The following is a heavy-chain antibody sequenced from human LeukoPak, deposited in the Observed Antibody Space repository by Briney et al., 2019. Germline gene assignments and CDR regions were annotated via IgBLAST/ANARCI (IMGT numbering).Heavy chain of an antibody. D-gene: IGHD6-19*01. CDR3: AREPSGWYVDY. J-gene: IGHJ4*02. CDR1: GFTFSDRS. V-gene: IGHV3-21*01. Sequence: GGSLRLSCATSGFTFSDRSINWVRQAPGKGLEWVAYISGSSNYINYADSVKGRFTISRDNAKTSVYLQMNSLRAEGTAVYYCAREPSGWYVDYWGQGTLVTVSS. CDR2: ISGSSNYI.